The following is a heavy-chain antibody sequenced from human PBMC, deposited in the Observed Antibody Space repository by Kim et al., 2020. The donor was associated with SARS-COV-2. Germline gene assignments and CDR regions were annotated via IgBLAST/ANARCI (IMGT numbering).Heavy chain of an antibody. V-gene: IGHV1-3*01. CDR2: INAGNGNT. J-gene: IGHJ4*02. Sequence: ASVKVSCKASGYTFTSYAMHWVRQAPGQRLEWMGWINAGNGNTKYSQKFQGRVTITRDTSASTAYMELSSLRSEDTAVYYCARDHYCSGGSCYLPPSFDYWGQGTLVTVSS. CDR3: ARDHYCSGGSCYLPPSFDY. D-gene: IGHD2-15*01. CDR1: GYTFTSYA.